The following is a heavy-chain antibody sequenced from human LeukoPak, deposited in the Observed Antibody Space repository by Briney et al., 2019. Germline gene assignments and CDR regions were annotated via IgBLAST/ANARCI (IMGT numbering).Heavy chain of an antibody. V-gene: IGHV3-9*01. Sequence: GRSLRLSCAASGFTFDDYAMHWVRQAPGKGLEWVSGISWNSGSIGYADSVKGRFTISRDNAKNSLYLQMNSLRAEDTALYYCARSSGYSYGTSDYWGQGTLVTVSS. CDR3: ARSSGYSYGTSDY. CDR2: ISWNSGSI. D-gene: IGHD5-18*01. CDR1: GFTFDDYA. J-gene: IGHJ4*02.